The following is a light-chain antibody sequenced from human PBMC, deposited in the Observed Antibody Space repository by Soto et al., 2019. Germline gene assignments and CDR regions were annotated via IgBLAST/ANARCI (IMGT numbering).Light chain of an antibody. CDR2: EDN. J-gene: IGLJ3*02. Sequence: NFLLTQPHSVSESPGKTVTISCTRSSGSIASNYVQWYHQRPGSAPTIVMYEDNQRPSGLPDRFSGSIDRSSNSASLTISGLKTEDEGDFYCQSYDSSNWVFGGGTKLTVL. CDR1: SGSIASNY. V-gene: IGLV6-57*04. CDR3: QSYDSSNWV.